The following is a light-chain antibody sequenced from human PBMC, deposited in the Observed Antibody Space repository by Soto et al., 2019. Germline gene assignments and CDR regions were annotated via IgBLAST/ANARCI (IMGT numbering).Light chain of an antibody. V-gene: IGKV1-39*01. CDR2: AAS. CDR3: QKSYSTPIN. Sequence: DIQMTPSPSSLSASVGDRVTITCRASQSISSYLNWYQQKPGKAPKLLIYAASSLQSGVPSRFSGSGSGTDFTLTISSLQPEDFATYYCQKSYSTPINCGQGKRRAIK. CDR1: QSISSY. J-gene: IGKJ5*01.